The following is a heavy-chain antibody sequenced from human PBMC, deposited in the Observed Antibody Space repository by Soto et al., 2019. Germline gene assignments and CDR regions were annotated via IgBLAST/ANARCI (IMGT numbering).Heavy chain of an antibody. CDR1: GYSFTNYW. D-gene: IGHD3-22*01. CDR2: IAPADSYT. J-gene: IGHJ4*02. CDR3: ARQPLGYSDSSGLFDN. V-gene: IGHV5-10-1*01. Sequence: PGESLKISCAASGYSFTNYWISWVRQMPGKGLEWMGRIAPADSYTYYSPSFQGHITISVDKSLGTAYLQWSSLKASDTAMYYCARQPLGYSDSSGLFDNWGQGTLVTVSS.